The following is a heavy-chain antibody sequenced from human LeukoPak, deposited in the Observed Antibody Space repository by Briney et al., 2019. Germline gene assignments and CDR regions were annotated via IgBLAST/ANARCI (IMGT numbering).Heavy chain of an antibody. D-gene: IGHD6-13*01. V-gene: IGHV4-59*01. CDR1: GGSIHGYF. J-gene: IGHJ4*02. CDR2: SYYTGST. CDR3: TRGSSWGLDY. Sequence: PSETLSLTCSVSGGSIHGYFWHWIRQTPGKGVEWLGYSYYTGSTHYNPSLKNRVTMSVDTSKNQFSLKLSSVTAADTAIYYCTRGSSWGLDYWGQGTLVTVSS.